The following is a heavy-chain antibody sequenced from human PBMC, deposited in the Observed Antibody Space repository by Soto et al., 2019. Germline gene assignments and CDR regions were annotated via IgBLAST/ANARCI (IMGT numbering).Heavy chain of an antibody. D-gene: IGHD3-3*01. CDR2: INHSGST. CDR3: ARRITIFGVVIIGWFDP. J-gene: IGHJ5*02. Sequence: SETLSLTCAVYGGSFSGFYWSWIRQPPGKGLEWVGEINHSGSTNYNPSLKSRVTISVDTSKNQFSLKLSSVTAADTAVYYCARRITIFGVVIIGWFDPWGQGTLVTVSS. V-gene: IGHV4-34*01. CDR1: GGSFSGFY.